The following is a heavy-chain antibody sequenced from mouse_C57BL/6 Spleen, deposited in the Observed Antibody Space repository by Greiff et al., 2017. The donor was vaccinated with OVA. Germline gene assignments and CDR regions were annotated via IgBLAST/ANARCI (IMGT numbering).Heavy chain of an antibody. V-gene: IGHV5-15*01. CDR2: ISNLAYSI. J-gene: IGHJ4*01. D-gene: IGHD2-13*01. CDR3: ARPGDHYAMDY. Sequence: DVKLVESGGGLVQPGGSLKLSCAASGFTFSDYGMAWVRQAPRKGPEWVAFISNLAYSIYYADTVTGRFTISRENAKNTLYLEMSSLRSEDTAMYYCARPGDHYAMDYWGQGTSVTVSS. CDR1: GFTFSDYG.